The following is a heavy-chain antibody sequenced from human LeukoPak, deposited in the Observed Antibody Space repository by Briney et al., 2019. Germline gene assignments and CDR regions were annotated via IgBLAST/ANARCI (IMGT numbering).Heavy chain of an antibody. CDR3: ARELGSGFDI. CDR2: ITHSGST. CDR1: GGSFSGYY. D-gene: IGHD6-19*01. Sequence: SETLSLTCAVYGGSFSGYYWSWIRQPPGKGLEWIGDITHSGSTNYNPSLKSRVTISADTSKNQLSLMLHSMTAADTAVYYCARELGSGFDIWGQGTVVTVSS. V-gene: IGHV4-34*01. J-gene: IGHJ3*02.